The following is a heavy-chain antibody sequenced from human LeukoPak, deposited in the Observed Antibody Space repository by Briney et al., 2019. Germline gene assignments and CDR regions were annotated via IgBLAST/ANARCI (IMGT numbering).Heavy chain of an antibody. V-gene: IGHV3-7*03. CDR2: INQNGGAK. Sequence: PGRSLRLSCAASGFTFSSYAMHWVRQAPGKGLEWVATINQNGGAKYYVDSVKGRFTISRDNAKTSLFLQMNSLRIDDTAMYYCTRTVNSASDFWGQGTLVTVSS. J-gene: IGHJ4*02. CDR1: GFTFSSYA. CDR3: TRTVNSASDF. D-gene: IGHD4-23*01.